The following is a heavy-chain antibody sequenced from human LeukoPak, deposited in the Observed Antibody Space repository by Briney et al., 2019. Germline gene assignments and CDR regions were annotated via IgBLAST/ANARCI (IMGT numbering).Heavy chain of an antibody. D-gene: IGHD3-22*01. Sequence: GGSLRLSCAASGFTFDDYGMSWVRQAPGKGLEWVSGINWNGGSTGYADSVKGRFTISRDNAKNSLYLQMNSLRAEDTALYYCARGITHYYDSSGSPGYNYWGQGTLVTVSS. CDR2: INWNGGST. CDR3: ARGITHYYDSSGSPGYNY. V-gene: IGHV3-20*04. J-gene: IGHJ4*02. CDR1: GFTFDDYG.